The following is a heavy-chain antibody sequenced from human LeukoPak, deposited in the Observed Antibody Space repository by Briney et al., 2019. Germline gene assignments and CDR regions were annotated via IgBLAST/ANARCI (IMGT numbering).Heavy chain of an antibody. Sequence: PGGSLRLSCAASGFTVSSNCMSWVRQAPGKGLEWVSDLYAGGSTYYAESVEGRFTISRDISKNTVYLQMNRLRAEDTAVYYCAREPFRLGTICDNWFDPWGQGTLVTVSS. D-gene: IGHD1/OR15-1a*01. CDR1: GFTVSSNC. CDR2: LYAGGST. V-gene: IGHV3-66*01. J-gene: IGHJ5*02. CDR3: AREPFRLGTICDNWFDP.